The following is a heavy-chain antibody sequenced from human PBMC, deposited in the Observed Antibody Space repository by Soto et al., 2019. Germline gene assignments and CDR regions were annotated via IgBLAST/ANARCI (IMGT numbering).Heavy chain of an antibody. CDR2: IYPGDSDT. J-gene: IGHJ6*02. V-gene: IGHV5-51*03. Sequence: GGCLESSRYGSGYSFTRHLVGWVGPMPGKGLEWMGIIYPGDSDTRYSPSFQGQVTISADKSISTAYLQRSSLKASDTAMYYCARTSAAGKYYYGMDVWGQGTTVTVSS. CDR3: ARTSAAGKYYYGMDV. D-gene: IGHD6-13*01. CDR1: GYSFTRHL.